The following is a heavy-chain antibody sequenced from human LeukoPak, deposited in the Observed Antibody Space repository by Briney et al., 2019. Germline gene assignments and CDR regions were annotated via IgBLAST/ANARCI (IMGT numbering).Heavy chain of an antibody. D-gene: IGHD6-19*01. V-gene: IGHV4-59*01. CDR2: VYNSGST. CDR3: ARHQYGSGWYLFDY. Sequence: PSETLSLTCTVSGGSISRYYWRGIRQPPGKGLEWIGYVYNSGSTNYNTSLKSQVTISVDTSKNQFTLKLSSVTAADTAVYYCARHQYGSGWYLFDYWGQGTLVTVSS. CDR1: GGSISRYY. J-gene: IGHJ4*02.